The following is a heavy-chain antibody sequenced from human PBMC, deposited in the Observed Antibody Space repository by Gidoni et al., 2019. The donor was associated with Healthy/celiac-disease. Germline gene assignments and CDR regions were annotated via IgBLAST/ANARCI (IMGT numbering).Heavy chain of an antibody. Sequence: EVQLLESGGGLVQPGGSLRLSCAASGFTFRSYAMSWVRPAPGKGLEWVSAISGSGGSTYYADSVKGRFTISRDNSKNTLYLQMNSLRAEDTAVYYCAGYCSGGSCYFYCGQGILVTVFS. V-gene: IGHV3-23*01. CDR3: AGYCSGGSCYFY. J-gene: IGHJ4*02. CDR1: GFTFRSYA. CDR2: ISGSGGST. D-gene: IGHD2-15*01.